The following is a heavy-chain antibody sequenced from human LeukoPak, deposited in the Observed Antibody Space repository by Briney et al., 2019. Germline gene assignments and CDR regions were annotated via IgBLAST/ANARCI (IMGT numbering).Heavy chain of an antibody. J-gene: IGHJ4*02. Sequence: ASVKVSCKASGYTFTSYDINWVRQATGQGLEWMGWMNPNSGNTGYAQKFQGRVTMTRNTSISTAYMELSSLRSEDTAVCYCARETELSGSCFDYWGQGTLVTVSS. CDR1: GYTFTSYD. CDR3: ARETELSGSCFDY. D-gene: IGHD3-16*02. V-gene: IGHV1-8*01. CDR2: MNPNSGNT.